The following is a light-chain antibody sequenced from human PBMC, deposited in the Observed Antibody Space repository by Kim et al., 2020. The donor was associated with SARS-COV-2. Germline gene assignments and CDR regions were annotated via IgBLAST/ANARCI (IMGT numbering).Light chain of an antibody. CDR2: GAS. CDR3: QQYNNWDRLT. J-gene: IGKJ3*01. V-gene: IGKV3-15*01. Sequence: SPAETDTLSCTASHSVSANLDWYKQRHGQGPRVLIYGASTRATGIPARFSGSGSGTEFTLTLSSRQSEDFAVYYCQQYNNWDRLTFGHGTKVDIK. CDR1: HSVSAN.